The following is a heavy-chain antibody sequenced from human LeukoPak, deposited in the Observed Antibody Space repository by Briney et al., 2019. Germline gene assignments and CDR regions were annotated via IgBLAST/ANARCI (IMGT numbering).Heavy chain of an antibody. CDR1: GGSISTYY. V-gene: IGHV4-59*01. J-gene: IGHJ3*02. D-gene: IGHD3-22*01. Sequence: PSEPLSLTCTVSGGSISTYYWSWLRQPPGKGLEWIAYIYNSGSTNSNPSLKSRVTISVDTSKNQFSLRLSSVTAADTAVYYCARIYYDSGAYYRRAFDIWGQGTMVSVSS. CDR2: IYNSGST. CDR3: ARIYYDSGAYYRRAFDI.